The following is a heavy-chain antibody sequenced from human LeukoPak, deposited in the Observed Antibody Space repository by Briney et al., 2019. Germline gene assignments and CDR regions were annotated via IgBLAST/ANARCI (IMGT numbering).Heavy chain of an antibody. V-gene: IGHV3-30-3*01. J-gene: IGHJ4*02. Sequence: GGSLRLSCAASGFTFSSYAMHWVRQAPGKGLEWVAVISYDGSNKYYADSVKGRFTISRDNSKNTLYLQMNSLRAEDTAVYYCARDLRDIVVVPAGFQFDYWGQGTLVTVSS. D-gene: IGHD2-2*01. CDR3: ARDLRDIVVVPAGFQFDY. CDR1: GFTFSSYA. CDR2: ISYDGSNK.